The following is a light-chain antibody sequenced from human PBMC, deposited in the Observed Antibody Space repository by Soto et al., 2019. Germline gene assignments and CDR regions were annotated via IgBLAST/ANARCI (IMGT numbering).Light chain of an antibody. CDR1: QSVSSIC. Sequence: EMVLTQSPGTLSLSPGERATLSCRASQSVSSICLASYQQKPGQAPRLLIYGASSRPTGIPDTFSGSGSGTEVTLTISRLEPEDVAVYYCQQYGGSPPEYPFGQGIKLEIK. V-gene: IGKV3-20*01. CDR3: QQYGGSPPEYP. J-gene: IGKJ2*01. CDR2: GAS.